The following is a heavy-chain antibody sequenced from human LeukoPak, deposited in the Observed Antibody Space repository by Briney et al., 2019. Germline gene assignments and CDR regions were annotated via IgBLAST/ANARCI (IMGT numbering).Heavy chain of an antibody. D-gene: IGHD2-2*01. CDR1: GGSISSGSYY. CDR2: NYTSGST. V-gene: IGHV4-61*02. J-gene: IGHJ6*03. CDR3: ARDVIVVVPAAIQPYYYYYYMDV. Sequence: SETLSLTCTVSGGSISSGSYYWSWVRQPGGEGLEWIGRNYTSGSTNNNPSRKSRVTISVDTSKNQFSLKLSSVTAADTAVYYCARDVIVVVPAAIQPYYYYYYMDVWGKGTTVTVSS.